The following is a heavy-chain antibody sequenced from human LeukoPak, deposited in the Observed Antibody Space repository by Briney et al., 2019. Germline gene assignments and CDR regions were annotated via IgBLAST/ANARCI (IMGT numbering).Heavy chain of an antibody. CDR1: GYTFTSYA. D-gene: IGHD1-14*01. Sequence: GASVKVSCKASGYTFTSYAMHWVRQAPGQRLEWMGWINAGNGNTKYSQKFQGRVTITRDTSASTAYMELSSLRSEGTAVYYCARSEVFPAAEYFQHWGQGTLVTVSS. J-gene: IGHJ1*01. V-gene: IGHV1-3*01. CDR2: INAGNGNT. CDR3: ARSEVFPAAEYFQH.